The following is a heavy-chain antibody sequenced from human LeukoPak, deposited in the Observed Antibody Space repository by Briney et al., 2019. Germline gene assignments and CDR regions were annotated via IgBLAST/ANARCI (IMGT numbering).Heavy chain of an antibody. Sequence: NPSETLSLTCGVSGGSISGTNWWSWVRQPPGQGLEWIGEVSLAGQTNYNPSLNGRVTMSLDKSSNQLSLHLTSVTAADTATYFCSSERGPFWPFCYWGQGTLVIVSS. J-gene: IGHJ4*02. CDR2: VSLAGQT. V-gene: IGHV4/OR15-8*02. CDR1: GGSISGTNW. CDR3: SSERGPFWPFCY. D-gene: IGHD3-3*01.